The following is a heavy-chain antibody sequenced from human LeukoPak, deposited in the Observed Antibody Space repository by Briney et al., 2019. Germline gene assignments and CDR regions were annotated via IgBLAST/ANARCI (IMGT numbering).Heavy chain of an antibody. CDR3: ANDLGWIQLNLG. J-gene: IGHJ4*02. D-gene: IGHD5-18*01. Sequence: GGSLRLSCAASGFTFSNYGMNWVRQAPGKGLEWVSGIPGNGGTTYYADFVKGRFTNSRDNSKNTLYVQMNSLRAEDTAVYYCANDLGWIQLNLGRGQGTLVTASS. CDR1: GFTFSNYG. CDR2: IPGNGGTT. V-gene: IGHV3-23*01.